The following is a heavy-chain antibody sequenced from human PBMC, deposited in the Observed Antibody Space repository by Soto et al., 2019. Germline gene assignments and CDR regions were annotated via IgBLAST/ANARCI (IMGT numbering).Heavy chain of an antibody. CDR1: GGSISSGGYY. Sequence: PSETLSLTCTVPGGSISSGGYYWSWIRQHPGKGLEWIGYIYYSGSTYYNPSLKSRGTISVDTSKNQFSLKLCSVTAADTAVYYCARLGEWQTLDYWGQGTLVTVSS. D-gene: IGHD2-8*01. CDR2: IYYSGST. CDR3: ARLGEWQTLDY. J-gene: IGHJ4*02. V-gene: IGHV4-31*03.